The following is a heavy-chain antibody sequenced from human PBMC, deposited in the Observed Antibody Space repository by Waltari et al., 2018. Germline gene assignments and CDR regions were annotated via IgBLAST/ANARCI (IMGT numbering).Heavy chain of an antibody. CDR1: GGTFSSYA. J-gene: IGHJ5*02. CDR3: ARDFIAAANVGSDWFDP. Sequence: QVQLVQSGAAVKKPGSSVKVSCKASGGTFSSYAISWVRQAPGQGLEWMGGISPSFGTANYAQKFQGRVTITADESTSTAYMELSSLRSEDTAVYYCARDFIAAANVGSDWFDPWGQGTLVTVSS. V-gene: IGHV1-69*13. CDR2: ISPSFGTA. D-gene: IGHD6-13*01.